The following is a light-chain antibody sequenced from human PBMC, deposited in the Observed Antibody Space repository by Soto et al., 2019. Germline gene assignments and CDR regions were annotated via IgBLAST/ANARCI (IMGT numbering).Light chain of an antibody. CDR1: QSISSW. CDR3: QQYNSDPYT. J-gene: IGKJ2*01. Sequence: DIQMTQSPSTLSPSVGDRVTITCRASQSISSWLAWYQQKPGKAPKLLMYDASRLESGVPSRFSGSVSGTEFTLTISSLQPDDFATYYCQQYNSDPYTFGQGTQLEIK. V-gene: IGKV1-5*01. CDR2: DAS.